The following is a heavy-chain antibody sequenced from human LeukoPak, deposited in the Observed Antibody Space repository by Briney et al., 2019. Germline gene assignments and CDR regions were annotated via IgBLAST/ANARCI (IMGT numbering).Heavy chain of an antibody. J-gene: IGHJ6*03. Sequence: SETLSLTCTVSGGSISSGSYYWGWIRQPPGKGLEWIGSAYYSGSTYYNPSLKSRVTISVDTSKNQFSLKLSSVTAADTAVYYCARDPPAPSLLWFGEDYYYMDVWGKGTTVTISS. V-gene: IGHV4-39*07. CDR3: ARDPPAPSLLWFGEDYYYMDV. CDR2: AYYSGST. D-gene: IGHD3-10*01. CDR1: GGSISSGSYY.